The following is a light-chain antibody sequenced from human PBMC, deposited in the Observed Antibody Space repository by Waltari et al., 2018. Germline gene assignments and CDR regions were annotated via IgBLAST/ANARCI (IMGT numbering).Light chain of an antibody. CDR3: QQYNYWPWT. V-gene: IGKV3D-15*01. Sequence: EIVMTQSPATLSMSPGESATLSCRASQSLNSAFAGYQQKPGQAPRLLIYSTSTRATRTPARFSGSGSGTEFTLTISSLQSEDFAIYYCQQYNYWPWTFGQGTRVEIK. J-gene: IGKJ1*01. CDR2: STS. CDR1: QSLNSA.